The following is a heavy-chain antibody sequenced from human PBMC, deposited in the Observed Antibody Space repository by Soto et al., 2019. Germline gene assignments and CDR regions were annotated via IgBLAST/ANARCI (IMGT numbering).Heavy chain of an antibody. V-gene: IGHV4-59*01. J-gene: IGHJ6*02. Sequence: SETLSLTCTVSGGSISSYYWSWIRQPPGKGLEWIGYIYYSGSTNYNPSLKSRVTISVDTSKNQFSLKLSSVTAADTAVYYCARDRGTIFGVVTPYGMDVWGQGTTVTVPS. CDR3: ARDRGTIFGVVTPYGMDV. D-gene: IGHD3-3*01. CDR2: IYYSGST. CDR1: GGSISSYY.